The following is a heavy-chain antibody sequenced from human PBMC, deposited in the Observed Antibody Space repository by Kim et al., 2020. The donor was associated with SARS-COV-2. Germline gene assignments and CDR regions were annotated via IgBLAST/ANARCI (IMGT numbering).Heavy chain of an antibody. D-gene: IGHD2-2*01. CDR2: ISSSGSTI. J-gene: IGHJ6*02. V-gene: IGHV3-48*03. CDR1: GFTFSSYE. Sequence: GGSLRLSCAASGFTFSSYEMNWVRQAPGKGLEWVSYISSSGSTIYYADSVKGRFTITRDNAKNSLYLQMNSLRADDTAVYYCARPRVVPAAIPALGYYYYGMDVWGQEATVTVSS. CDR3: ARPRVVPAAIPALGYYYYGMDV.